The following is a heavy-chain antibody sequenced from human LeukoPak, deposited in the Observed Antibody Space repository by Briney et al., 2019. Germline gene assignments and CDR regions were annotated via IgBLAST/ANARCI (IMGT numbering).Heavy chain of an antibody. CDR1: GFTFSRYA. CDR2: ISGSGNSP. V-gene: IGHV3-23*01. J-gene: IGHJ4*02. CDR3: AKDQSAVAGTCFDN. D-gene: IGHD6-19*01. Sequence: PGGSLRLSCAASGFTFSRYAMTWVRQAPGKGLEWVAYISGSGNSPNYADSVKGRFTISRDNSNNTLYLEMKTLSADDTAVYYCAKDQSAVAGTCFDNWGQGTLVTVSS.